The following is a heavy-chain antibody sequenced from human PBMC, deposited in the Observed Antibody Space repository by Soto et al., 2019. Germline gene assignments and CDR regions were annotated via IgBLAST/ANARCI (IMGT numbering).Heavy chain of an antibody. CDR1: GFTFSSYA. V-gene: IGHV3-23*01. J-gene: IGHJ4*02. D-gene: IGHD2-15*01. CDR3: AKGGCSGGSCDHDY. Sequence: PGGSLRLSCAASGFTFSSYAMSWVRQAPGKGLEWVSAISGSGGSTYYADSVKGRFTISRDNSKNTLYLQMNSLRAEDTAVYYCAKGGCSGGSCDHDYWGQGTLVTVSS. CDR2: ISGSGGST.